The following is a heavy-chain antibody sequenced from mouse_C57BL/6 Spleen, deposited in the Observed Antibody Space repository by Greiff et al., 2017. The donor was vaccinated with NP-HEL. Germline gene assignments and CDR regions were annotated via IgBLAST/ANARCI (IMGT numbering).Heavy chain of an antibody. J-gene: IGHJ2*01. Sequence: QVQLQQSGPELVKPGASVKISCKASGYSFTSYYIHWVKQRPGQGLEWIGWIYPGSGNTKYNEKFKGKATLTADTSSSTAYMQLSSLTSEDSAVYYCAREGFYYGNQYYFDDWGQGTTLTVSS. CDR1: GYSFTSYY. D-gene: IGHD2-1*01. V-gene: IGHV1-66*01. CDR3: AREGFYYGNQYYFDD. CDR2: IYPGSGNT.